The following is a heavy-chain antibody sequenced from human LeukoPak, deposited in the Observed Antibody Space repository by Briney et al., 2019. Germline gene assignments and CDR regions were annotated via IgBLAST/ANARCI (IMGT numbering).Heavy chain of an antibody. V-gene: IGHV3-30*02. Sequence: PGGSLRLSCAASGFTFSSYGMHWVRQAPGKGLEWVAFIRYDGSNKYYADSVKGRFTISRDNSKNTLYLQMNSLRAEDTAVYYCAKDLNLAGPTGYFDYWGQGTLVTVSS. J-gene: IGHJ4*02. CDR2: IRYDGSNK. D-gene: IGHD3-10*01. CDR3: AKDLNLAGPTGYFDY. CDR1: GFTFSSYG.